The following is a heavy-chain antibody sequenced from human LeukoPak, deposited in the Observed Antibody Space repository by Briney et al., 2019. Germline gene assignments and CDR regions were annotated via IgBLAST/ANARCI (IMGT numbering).Heavy chain of an antibody. J-gene: IGHJ4*02. CDR1: GFTFSDYY. CDR3: ARQYSYGSRAFDY. D-gene: IGHD5-18*01. Sequence: GGSLRLSCAASGFTFSDYYMNWIRQAPGKGLEWVSYISSSGSTIYYAGSVKGRFTISRHNAKNSLYLQMNSLRAEDTAVYYCARQYSYGSRAFDYWGQGTLVTVSS. V-gene: IGHV3-11*01. CDR2: ISSSGSTI.